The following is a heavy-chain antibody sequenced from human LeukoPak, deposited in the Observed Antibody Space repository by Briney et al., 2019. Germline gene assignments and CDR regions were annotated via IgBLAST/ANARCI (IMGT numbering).Heavy chain of an antibody. CDR2: INAGNGNT. Sequence: ASVKVSCKASGYTFTSYAMHWVRQAPGQRLEWMGWINAGNGNTKYSQKFQGRVTITRDTSASTAYMELSSLRSDDTAVYYCARASERDCSSTSCYRSYYYYYMDVWGEGTTVTVSS. CDR1: GYTFTSYA. D-gene: IGHD2-2*02. CDR3: ARASERDCSSTSCYRSYYYYYMDV. V-gene: IGHV1-3*01. J-gene: IGHJ6*03.